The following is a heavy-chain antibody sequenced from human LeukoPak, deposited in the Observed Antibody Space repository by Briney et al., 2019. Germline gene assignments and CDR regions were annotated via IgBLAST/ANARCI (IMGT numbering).Heavy chain of an antibody. CDR2: IYYTGST. J-gene: IGHJ4*02. CDR3: AGQKQWLVLEPYYFDY. Sequence: PSETLSLTCSVSGGSISTSSYYWGWIRQPPGKGLEWIGTIYYTGSTFYSPSLQSRVSISVDTSTNQFSLKLTSVTAADTAVYYCAGQKQWLVLEPYYFDYWGQGALVTVSS. CDR1: GGSISTSSYY. V-gene: IGHV4-39*01. D-gene: IGHD6-19*01.